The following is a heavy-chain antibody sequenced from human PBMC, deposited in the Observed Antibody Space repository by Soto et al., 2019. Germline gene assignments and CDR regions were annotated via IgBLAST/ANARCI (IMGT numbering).Heavy chain of an antibody. CDR2: ISSNGGST. Sequence: EVQLVESGGGLVQPGGSLRLSCAASGFTFSSYAMHWVRQAPGKGLEYVSAISSNGGSTYYANSVKGRFTISRDNSKNTLYLQMGSLIAEDMAVYYCARQGSGSYYFDYWGQGTLVTVSS. V-gene: IGHV3-64*01. CDR1: GFTFSSYA. J-gene: IGHJ4*02. CDR3: ARQGSGSYYFDY. D-gene: IGHD2-15*01.